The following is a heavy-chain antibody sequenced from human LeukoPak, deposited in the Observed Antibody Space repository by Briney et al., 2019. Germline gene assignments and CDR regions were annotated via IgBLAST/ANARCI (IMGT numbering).Heavy chain of an antibody. J-gene: IGHJ5*02. CDR1: GYRFTSHG. CDR2: ISPNNGNT. D-gene: IGHD3-22*01. CDR3: ARDEAAYFYDSGGRIDL. Sequence: EASVKVSCKASGYRFTSHGITWVRQAPGQGLEWMGWISPNNGNTSYAQSLQGRVTMTTDTSTATAYMEMKSLTSDDTAVYYCARDEAAYFYDSGGRIDLWGQGTLVTVSS. V-gene: IGHV1-18*01.